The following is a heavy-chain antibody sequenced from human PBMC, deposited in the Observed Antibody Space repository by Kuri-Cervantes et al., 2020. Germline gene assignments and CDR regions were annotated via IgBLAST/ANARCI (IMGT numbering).Heavy chain of an antibody. V-gene: IGHV3-13*01. CDR3: SLRWKFVFVPFFDF. CDR2: IDTAGDR. CDR1: GFIFRSND. Sequence: GGSRRPSCEASGFIFRSNDMHWVSQATGKGLEYVSSIDTAGDRYYPGSVKGQVPFSRENANNDLYLQMNSLRAGDKAVYYCSLRWKFVFVPFFDFWGQGTLVTVSS. D-gene: IGHD4-23*01. J-gene: IGHJ4*02.